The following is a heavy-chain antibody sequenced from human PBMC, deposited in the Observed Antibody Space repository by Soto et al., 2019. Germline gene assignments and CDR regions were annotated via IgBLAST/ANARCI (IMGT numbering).Heavy chain of an antibody. D-gene: IGHD3-3*01. V-gene: IGHV3-21*01. CDR2: ISSSSSYI. CDR1: GFTFSSYS. Sequence: GGSLRLSCAASGFTFSSYSMNWVRQAPGKGLEWVSSISSSSSYIYYADSLKGRFTISRDNAKNSLYLQMNSLRAEDTALYYCARECPDFQNYWGQGTLVTVSS. J-gene: IGHJ4*02. CDR3: ARECPDFQNY.